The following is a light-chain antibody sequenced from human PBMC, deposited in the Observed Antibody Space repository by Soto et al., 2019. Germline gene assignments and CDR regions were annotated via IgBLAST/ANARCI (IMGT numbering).Light chain of an antibody. V-gene: IGKV3-15*01. CDR2: GAS. CDR3: QHYNNWAIT. J-gene: IGKJ5*01. Sequence: IVMTQSPATLSASPGATATLSCRASHSAGHNLAWYQQKPGQTPRLLIYGASTRATGIPVRFIGSGSGTEFTLPISSLQSEDSAVYYCQHYNNWAITFGQGTRLEIK. CDR1: HSAGHN.